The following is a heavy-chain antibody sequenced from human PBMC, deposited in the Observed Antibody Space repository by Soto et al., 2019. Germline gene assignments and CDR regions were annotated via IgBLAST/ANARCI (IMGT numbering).Heavy chain of an antibody. CDR1: GGSFSGYY. CDR3: ARSSTIFAVVIRGPPRFYYMDV. J-gene: IGHJ6*03. D-gene: IGHD3-3*01. Sequence: SETLSLTCAVYGGSFSGYYWSWIRQPPGKGLEWIGEINHSGSTNYNPSLKSRVTISVDTSKNQFSLKLSSVTAADTAVYYCARSSTIFAVVIRGPPRFYYMDVWGKGTTVTVSS. V-gene: IGHV4-34*01. CDR2: INHSGST.